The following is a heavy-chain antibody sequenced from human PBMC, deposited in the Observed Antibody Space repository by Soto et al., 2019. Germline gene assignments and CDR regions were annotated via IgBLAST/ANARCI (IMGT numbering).Heavy chain of an antibody. CDR1: GFILSDCA. V-gene: IGHV3-48*01. J-gene: IGHJ6*03. D-gene: IGHD7-27*01. Sequence: EVQLVESGGGLVQPGGSLRLSCATSGFILSDCAMNWVRQAPGKGLEWVSYISSSSSVIDYAASVKGRFTVSRDNARNSLYLQMNSLRAEDTAVYYCARDLSWGSNWYYYMDVWGKVTTVTVSS. CDR3: ARDLSWGSNWYYYMDV. CDR2: ISSSSSVI.